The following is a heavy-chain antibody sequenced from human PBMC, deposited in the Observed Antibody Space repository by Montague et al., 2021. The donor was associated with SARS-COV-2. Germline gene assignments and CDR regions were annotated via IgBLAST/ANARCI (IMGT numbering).Heavy chain of an antibody. CDR3: ARFGETYRDFDC. Sequence: SLRLSFSASGFTFSSFAMSWVRQAPGKGLEWVSVMYSDGINTFYADSVKGRFTISRNNSKNTLYLQLNSLRAEDTAVYYCARFGETYRDFDCWGQGTLVTVSS. CDR1: GFTFSSFA. V-gene: IGHV3-23*03. D-gene: IGHD3-10*01. CDR2: MYSDGINT. J-gene: IGHJ4*02.